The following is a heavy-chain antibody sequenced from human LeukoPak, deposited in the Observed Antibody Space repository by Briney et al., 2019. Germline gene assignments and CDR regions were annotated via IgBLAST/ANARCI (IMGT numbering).Heavy chain of an antibody. CDR1: GGSISSGGYY. V-gene: IGHV4-31*03. J-gene: IGHJ4*02. CDR3: ARTLASDCGGDCYSPHFDY. CDR2: IYYSGST. Sequence: PSETLSLTCTVSGGSISSGGYYWSWIRQHPGKGLEWIGYIYYSGSTYCNPSLKSRVTISVDTSKNQFSLKLSSVTAADTAVYYCARTLASDCGGDCYSPHFDYWGQGTLVTVSS. D-gene: IGHD2-21*02.